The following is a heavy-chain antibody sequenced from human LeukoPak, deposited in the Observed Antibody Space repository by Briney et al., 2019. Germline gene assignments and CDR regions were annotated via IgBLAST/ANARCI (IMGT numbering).Heavy chain of an antibody. CDR2: IYYSGST. J-gene: IGHJ3*02. Sequence: SETLSLTCTVSGGSISSFYWSWIRQPPGKGLEWIGYIYYSGSTNYSPSLKSRVTISVDTSKNQFSLRLSSVTAADTAVYYCARVLRGYQLSPFFDIWGQGTMVTVSS. D-gene: IGHD3-9*01. CDR3: ARVLRGYQLSPFFDI. CDR1: GGSISSFY. V-gene: IGHV4-59*01.